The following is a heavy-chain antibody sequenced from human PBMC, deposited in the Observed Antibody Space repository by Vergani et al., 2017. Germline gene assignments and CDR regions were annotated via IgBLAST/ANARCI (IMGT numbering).Heavy chain of an antibody. D-gene: IGHD6-13*01. CDR1: GFTFSSYS. CDR3: ARGQLGYFDY. Sequence: EVQLVESGGGLVQPGGSLRLSCAASGFTFSSYSMNWVRQAPGQGLEWVSSISSSSSYIYYADSVKGRFTISRDNAKNSLYLQMNSLRAEDTAVYYCARGQLGYFDYWGQGTLVTVSS. CDR2: ISSSSSYI. J-gene: IGHJ4*02. V-gene: IGHV3-21*01.